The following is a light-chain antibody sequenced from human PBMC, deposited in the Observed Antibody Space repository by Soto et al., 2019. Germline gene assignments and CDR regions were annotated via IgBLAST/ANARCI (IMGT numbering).Light chain of an antibody. J-gene: IGKJ5*01. CDR3: XXXNSALF. CDR2: AAS. V-gene: IGKV1-27*01. Sequence: DIQMTQSPSSLSASVGDRVTITCRASEGISNYLAWYQQKPGKVPKLLIYAASTLQSGVPSRFSGSGSGTNFTLTISSLQPXXFAXXXXXXXNSALFFGQGTRLEIK. CDR1: EGISNY.